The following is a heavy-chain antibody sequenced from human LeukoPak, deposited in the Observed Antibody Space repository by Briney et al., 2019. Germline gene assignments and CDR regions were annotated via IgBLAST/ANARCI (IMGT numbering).Heavy chain of an antibody. Sequence: PSETLSLTCAVYGGSFSGYYWSWIRQPPGKGLEWIGYVYYSGSTNYNPSLKSRVTISVDTSKNQFSLKLSSVTAADTAVYYCARAGIAAAGNRWFDPWGQGTLVTVSS. CDR2: VYYSGST. CDR1: GGSFSGYY. CDR3: ARAGIAAAGNRWFDP. J-gene: IGHJ5*02. D-gene: IGHD6-13*01. V-gene: IGHV4-59*01.